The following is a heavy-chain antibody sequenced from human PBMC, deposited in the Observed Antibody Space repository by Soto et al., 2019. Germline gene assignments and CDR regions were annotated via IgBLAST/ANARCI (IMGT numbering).Heavy chain of an antibody. CDR2: IYWDDDK. CDR3: PRRRSHNADCATRRYGP. J-gene: IGHJ5*02. D-gene: IGHD2-21*02. Sequence: QITLKESGPPLVKPTQTLTLTCTLSGFSISADGVGVGWFRQSPEKAPEWLALIYWDDDKRYNTSLTPRLTTTKDTCRNQVVLPILDTDPVDTATYFCPRRRSHNADCATRRYGPWGPGILVTVSS. V-gene: IGHV2-5*02. CDR1: GFSISADGVG.